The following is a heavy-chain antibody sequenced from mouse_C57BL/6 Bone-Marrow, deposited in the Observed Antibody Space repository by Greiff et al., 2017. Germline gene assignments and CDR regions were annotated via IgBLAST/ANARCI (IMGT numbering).Heavy chain of an antibody. Sequence: EVMLVESGPSLVRPSQTLSLTCTATGFSINSDCYWIWIRQFPGNKLEYIGYTFYSGITYYNPSLESRTDITRDTSKNQFSLKLSSVTTEDTATYYCARYYGSSYWYCDVWGTGTTVTVSS. V-gene: IGHV3-3*01. J-gene: IGHJ1*03. CDR3: ARYYGSSYWYCDV. D-gene: IGHD1-1*01. CDR1: GFSINSDCY. CDR2: TFYSGIT.